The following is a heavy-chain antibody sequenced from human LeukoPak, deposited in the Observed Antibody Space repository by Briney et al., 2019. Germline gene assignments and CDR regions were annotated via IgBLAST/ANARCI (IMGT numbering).Heavy chain of an antibody. V-gene: IGHV4-34*01. D-gene: IGHD6-19*01. J-gene: IGHJ2*01. CDR2: INHSGST. Sequence: KPSETLSLTCAVYGESFSGYYWSWIRQPPRKGLEWVEEINHSGSTNTNPSLKSRVTISVDTSKNQFSLKLSSVTAADTAVYYCARGTGIAVAADYWYFDLWGRGTLVTVSS. CDR1: GESFSGYY. CDR3: ARGTGIAVAADYWYFDL.